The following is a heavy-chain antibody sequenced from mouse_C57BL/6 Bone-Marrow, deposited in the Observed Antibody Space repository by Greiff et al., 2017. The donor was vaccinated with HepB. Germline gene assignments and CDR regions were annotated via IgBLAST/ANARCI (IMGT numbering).Heavy chain of an antibody. V-gene: IGHV1-80*01. J-gene: IGHJ1*03. Sequence: VHLVESGAELVKPGASVKISCKASGYAFSSYWMNWVKQRPGKGLEWIGQIYPGDGDTNYNGKFKGKATLTADKSSSTAYMQLSSLTSEDSAVYFCARERSSSWYFDVWGTGTTVTVSS. CDR1: GYAFSSYW. CDR2: IYPGDGDT. CDR3: ARERSSSWYFDV.